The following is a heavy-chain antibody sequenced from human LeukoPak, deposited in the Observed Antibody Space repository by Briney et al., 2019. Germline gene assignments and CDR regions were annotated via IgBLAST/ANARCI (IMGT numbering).Heavy chain of an antibody. D-gene: IGHD3-10*01. CDR3: ARADQLRWFGDPRRPYYYGMDV. V-gene: IGHV5-51*01. CDR1: GYSFPDYW. J-gene: IGHJ6*02. Sequence: GESLKISCKASGYSFPDYWIGWVRQPPGKGLEWMRIIYPGDSDTRYSPSFQGQVTISADKSISTAYLQWSSLKASDIAMYYCARADQLRWFGDPRRPYYYGMDVWGQGTTVTVSS. CDR2: IYPGDSDT.